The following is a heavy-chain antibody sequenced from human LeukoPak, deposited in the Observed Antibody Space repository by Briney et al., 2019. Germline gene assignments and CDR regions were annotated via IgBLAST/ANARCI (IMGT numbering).Heavy chain of an antibody. D-gene: IGHD3-3*01. J-gene: IGHJ4*02. CDR3: ARGRYDFWSGYRGYSDY. CDR2: INHSGST. V-gene: IGHV4-34*01. Sequence: PSETLSLTCAVYGGPFSGYYWSWIRQPPGKGLEWIGEINHSGSTNYNPSLKSRVTISVDTSKNQFSLKLSSVTAADTAVYYCARGRYDFWSGYRGYSDYWGQGTLVTVSS. CDR1: GGPFSGYY.